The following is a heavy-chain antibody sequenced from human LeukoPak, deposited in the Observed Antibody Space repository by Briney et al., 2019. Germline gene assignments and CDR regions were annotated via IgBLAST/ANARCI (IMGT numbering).Heavy chain of an antibody. J-gene: IGHJ4*02. D-gene: IGHD2-15*01. CDR2: INSDGSIT. V-gene: IGHV3-74*01. CDR3: ARAAAVSAIPSD. Sequence: GGSLRLSCAASGLAFSNYWMHWVRQAPGKGLMWVSRINSDGSITSYADSVKGRFTISRDNAKNTLYLQMNSLRAEDTGVYYCARAAAVSAIPSDWGQGTLVIISS. CDR1: GLAFSNYW.